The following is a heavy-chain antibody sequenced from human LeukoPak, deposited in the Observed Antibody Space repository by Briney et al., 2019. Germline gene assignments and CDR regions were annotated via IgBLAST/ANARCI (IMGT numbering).Heavy chain of an antibody. Sequence: SETLSLTCTVSGGSISSYYWSWIRQPPGKGLEWIGYIYYSGSTNYNPSLKSRVTISVDTSKNRFSLKLSSVTAADTAVYYCARLMSGGLTPRREQLVSEMYFQHWGQGTLVTVSS. J-gene: IGHJ1*01. CDR3: ARLMSGGLTPRREQLVSEMYFQH. CDR2: IYYSGST. D-gene: IGHD6-6*01. V-gene: IGHV4-59*08. CDR1: GGSISSYY.